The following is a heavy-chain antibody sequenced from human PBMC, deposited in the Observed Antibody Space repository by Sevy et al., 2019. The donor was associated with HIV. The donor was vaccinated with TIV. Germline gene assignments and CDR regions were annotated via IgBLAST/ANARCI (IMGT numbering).Heavy chain of an antibody. J-gene: IGHJ4*02. CDR1: GFTFSSYS. CDR2: ISSSSSTI. CDR3: ARDMRLRQVTTRYYFDY. Sequence: GGSLRLSCVASGFTFSSYSMNWVRQAPGKGLEWVSYISSSSSTIYYADSVKGRFTISRDNAKNSLYLQMNSLRDEDTAVYYCARDMRLRQVTTRYYFDYWGQGTLVTVSS. D-gene: IGHD4-17*01. V-gene: IGHV3-48*02.